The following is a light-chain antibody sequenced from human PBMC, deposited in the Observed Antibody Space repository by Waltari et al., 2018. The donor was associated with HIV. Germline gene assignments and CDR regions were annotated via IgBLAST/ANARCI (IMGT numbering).Light chain of an antibody. CDR1: SSNIGRNT. CDR3: ATWDDSLNGRV. Sequence: QSMLTQPPSASGTPGQRVTISCSGSSSNIGRNTVNWYQQLPGTAPKLLIYGSNHRPSGVPDRCSGSKSGTSASLAISGLQSEDEADYYCATWDDSLNGRVFGGGTKLTVL. V-gene: IGLV1-44*01. CDR2: GSN. J-gene: IGLJ3*02.